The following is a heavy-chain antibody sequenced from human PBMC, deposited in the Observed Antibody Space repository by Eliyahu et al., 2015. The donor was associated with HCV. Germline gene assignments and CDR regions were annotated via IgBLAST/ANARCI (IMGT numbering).Heavy chain of an antibody. CDR1: GGSISSYY. CDR2: IYTSGST. Sequence: QVQLQESGPGLVKPSETLSLTCTVSGGSISSYYWSWIRQPAGKGLXWIGRIYTSGSTNYNPSLKSRVTMSVDTSKNQFSLKLSSVTAADTAVYYCARDRSYVYGMDVWGQGTTVTVSS. J-gene: IGHJ6*02. V-gene: IGHV4-4*07. CDR3: ARDRSYVYGMDV. D-gene: IGHD1-26*01.